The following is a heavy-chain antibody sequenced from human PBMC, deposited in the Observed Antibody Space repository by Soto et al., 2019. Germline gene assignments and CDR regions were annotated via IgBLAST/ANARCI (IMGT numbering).Heavy chain of an antibody. Sequence: HVQLVDSGGGVVQPGRSLRLSCAASGYTFSNHGLHWVRQAPGKGLEWVGAIWYDGSKKCYADSVKGRFTISRDDSRNTLYLEMNSLRADDTAVYYCARDPASSMDVWGQGTTVIVSS. J-gene: IGHJ6*02. CDR1: GYTFSNHG. V-gene: IGHV3-33*01. CDR3: ARDPASSMDV. CDR2: IWYDGSKK. D-gene: IGHD6-25*01.